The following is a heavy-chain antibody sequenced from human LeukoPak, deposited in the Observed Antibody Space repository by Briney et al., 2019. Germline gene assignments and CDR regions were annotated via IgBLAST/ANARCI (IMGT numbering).Heavy chain of an antibody. CDR2: IYHSGST. V-gene: IGHV4-30-2*01. CDR1: GGSISSGGYS. D-gene: IGHD2-2*01. J-gene: IGHJ3*02. Sequence: SQTLSLTCAVSGGSISSGGYSWSWIRQLPGKGLEWIGYIYHSGSTYYNPSLKSRVTISVDRSKNQFSLKLSSVTAADTAVYYCARAGYCSSTSCLDAFDIWGQGTMVTVSS. CDR3: ARAGYCSSTSCLDAFDI.